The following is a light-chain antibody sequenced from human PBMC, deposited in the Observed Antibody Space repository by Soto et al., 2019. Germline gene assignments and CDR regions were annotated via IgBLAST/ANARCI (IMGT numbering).Light chain of an antibody. Sequence: DIQMTQSASSLPASVGDTVTISCQASQDISKYLNWFQQKPGKAPKLLIYDVFNVETGVPSRFSGRGSGTDFTLIISNLQPEDFSTYYCQQYDQLPITCGGGTKVDI. CDR3: QQYDQLPIT. CDR1: QDISKY. V-gene: IGKV1-33*01. J-gene: IGKJ4*01. CDR2: DVF.